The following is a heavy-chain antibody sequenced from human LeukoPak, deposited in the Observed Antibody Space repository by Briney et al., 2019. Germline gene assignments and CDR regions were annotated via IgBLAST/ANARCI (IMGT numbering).Heavy chain of an antibody. CDR3: AKDREPDNRWNFDY. V-gene: IGHV3-23*01. J-gene: IGHJ4*02. CDR2: ILGSGSTS. D-gene: IGHD1-1*01. Sequence: GESLKISCAASGFTFSGYTMSWVRQAPGKGLEWVSSILGSGSTSYYADSVKGRFTISRDNSKNTLYLQMNSLRAEDTAVYYCAKDREPDNRWNFDYWGQGTLVTVSS. CDR1: GFTFSGYT.